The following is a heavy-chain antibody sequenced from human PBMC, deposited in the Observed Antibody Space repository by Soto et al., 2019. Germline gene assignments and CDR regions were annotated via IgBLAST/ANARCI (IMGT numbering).Heavy chain of an antibody. CDR2: INSDGSST. V-gene: IGHV3-74*01. D-gene: IGHD6-19*01. CDR1: GFTFSSYW. Sequence: EVQLVESGGGLVQPGGSLRLSCAASGFTFSSYWMHWVRQAPGKGLVWVSRINSDGSSTSYADSVKGRYTISRDNTKTTLYLPLNGLRAEDTDVYYGAVAVAGPTAIGYWGQGTLVTVSS. J-gene: IGHJ4*02. CDR3: AVAVAGPTAIGY.